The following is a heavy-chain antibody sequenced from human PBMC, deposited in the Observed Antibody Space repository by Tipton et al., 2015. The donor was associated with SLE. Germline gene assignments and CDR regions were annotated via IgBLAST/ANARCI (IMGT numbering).Heavy chain of an antibody. CDR3: ARDRVYAMYGGDGMDV. V-gene: IGHV3-23*01. CDR1: EFTFSSYA. D-gene: IGHD2-8*01. CDR2: ISGSGSST. Sequence: SLRLSCAASEFTFSSYAMIWVRQALGKGLEWVSGISGSGSSTYYADSVKGRFTISRDNAKNSLYLQMNSLRAEDSAVYHCARDRVYAMYGGDGMDVWGQGTTVTVSS. J-gene: IGHJ6*02.